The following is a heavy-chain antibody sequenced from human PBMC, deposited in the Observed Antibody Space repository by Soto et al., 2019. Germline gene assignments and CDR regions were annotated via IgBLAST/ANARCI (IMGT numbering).Heavy chain of an antibody. D-gene: IGHD2-8*01. Sequence: GVSLRLSCTDSGFSFNTYVMDWVRQAPGKGLEWVARILYDGSKEYYADPVKGRFTISRDNSKNTLYLQMDSLRVEDTAVYYCEKGLALMEDQWGQGTLGTDSS. CDR2: ILYDGSKE. J-gene: IGHJ1*01. CDR3: EKGLALMEDQ. CDR1: GFSFNTYV. V-gene: IGHV3-30*18.